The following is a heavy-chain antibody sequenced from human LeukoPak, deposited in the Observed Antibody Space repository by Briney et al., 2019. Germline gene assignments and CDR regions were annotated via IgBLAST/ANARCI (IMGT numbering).Heavy chain of an antibody. CDR1: GHTFTGYY. Sequence: GASVKVSCKASGHTFTGYYVNWERQAPGQGLEWMGWMNPNVGGANCPQKFQGRVTVTSAPAISAAYMELRRLRSDDTAVYYWARGVFGESLESWGQGTLVTVSS. V-gene: IGHV1-2*02. CDR3: ARGVFGESLES. CDR2: MNPNVGGA. J-gene: IGHJ4*02. D-gene: IGHD3-10*02.